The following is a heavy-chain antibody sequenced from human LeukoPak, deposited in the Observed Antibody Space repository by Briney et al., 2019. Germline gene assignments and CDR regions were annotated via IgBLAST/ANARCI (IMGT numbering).Heavy chain of an antibody. D-gene: IGHD6-19*01. V-gene: IGHV3-53*01. J-gene: IGHJ4*02. CDR1: GFTVSSNY. Sequence: QPGGSLRLSCAASGFTVSSNYMSWVRQAPGKGLEWVSVIYSGGSTYYADSVKGRFTISRDNSENTLYLQMNSLRAEDTAVYYCARQWLVYYFDYWAREPWSPSPQ. CDR2: IYSGGST. CDR3: ARQWLVYYFDY.